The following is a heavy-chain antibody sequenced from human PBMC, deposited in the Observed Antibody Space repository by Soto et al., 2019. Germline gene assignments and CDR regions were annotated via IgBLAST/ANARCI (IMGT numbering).Heavy chain of an antibody. V-gene: IGHV3-49*03. CDR2: IRSKAYGGTT. Sequence: GGSLRHSCTASGFTSGDYAMSWFRQAPGKGLEWVGFIRSKAYGGTTEYAASVKGRFTISRDDSKSIAYLQMNSLKTEDTAVYYCTRDSEVVRYYYYGMDVWGEGTSLTAPS. J-gene: IGHJ6*02. D-gene: IGHD3-10*01. CDR1: GFTSGDYA. CDR3: TRDSEVVRYYYYGMDV.